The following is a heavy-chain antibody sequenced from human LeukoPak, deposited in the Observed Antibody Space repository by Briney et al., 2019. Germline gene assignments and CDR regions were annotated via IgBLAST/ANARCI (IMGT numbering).Heavy chain of an antibody. CDR2: IKHSGFT. CDR3: ARGLGEGYPDY. Sequence: PSETLSLTCAVHGGSFSGFYWTWMRHPPGKELEWIGEIKHSGFTSYHPSLKSRVTMSEDTSNNQFSLKLTSVTAADTAVYYCARGLGEGYPDYWGPGTLVTVSS. D-gene: IGHD5-24*01. CDR1: GGSFSGFY. V-gene: IGHV4-34*01. J-gene: IGHJ4*02.